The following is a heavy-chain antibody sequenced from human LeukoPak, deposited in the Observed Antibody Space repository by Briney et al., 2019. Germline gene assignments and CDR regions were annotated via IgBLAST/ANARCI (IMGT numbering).Heavy chain of an antibody. CDR2: INHSGST. CDR3: ARGIAAAVYYYYYYMDV. J-gene: IGHJ6*03. Sequence: SEILSLTCAVYGGSFSGYYWSWIRQPPGKGLEWIGEINHSGSTNYNPSLKSRVTTSVDTSKNQFSLKLSSVTAADTAVYYCARGIAAAVYYYYYYMDVWGKGTTVTVSS. V-gene: IGHV4-34*01. CDR1: GGSFSGYY. D-gene: IGHD6-13*01.